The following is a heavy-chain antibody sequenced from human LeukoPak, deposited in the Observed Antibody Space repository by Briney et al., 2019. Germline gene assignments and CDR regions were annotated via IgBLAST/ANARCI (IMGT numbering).Heavy chain of an antibody. CDR1: GYTFTSYY. D-gene: IGHD6-13*01. J-gene: IGHJ4*02. V-gene: IGHV1-2*02. Sequence: ASVTVSCKASGYTFTSYYMHWVRQAPGQGLQWVGWINPNSGDTRYAQMFQGRVTMTRDTSINTAYMELRRVRSDDTAVYYCAKSAQYSSAWFTGSFDYWGQGTLVTVSS. CDR3: AKSAQYSSAWFTGSFDY. CDR2: INPNSGDT.